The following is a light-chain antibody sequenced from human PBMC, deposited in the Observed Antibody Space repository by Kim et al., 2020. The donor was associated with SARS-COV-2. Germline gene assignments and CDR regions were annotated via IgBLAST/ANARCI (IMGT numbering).Light chain of an antibody. CDR2: AAS. V-gene: IGKV1-39*01. Sequence: ASVGDRVTITCRASQSISSYLNWYQQKPGKAPKLLIYAASSLQSGVPSRFSGSGSGTDFTLTISSLQPEDFATYYCQQSYSTPPYTFGQGTKLEI. CDR1: QSISSY. CDR3: QQSYSTPPYT. J-gene: IGKJ2*01.